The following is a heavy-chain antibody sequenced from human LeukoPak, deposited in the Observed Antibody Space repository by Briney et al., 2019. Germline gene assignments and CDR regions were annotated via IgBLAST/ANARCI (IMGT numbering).Heavy chain of an antibody. CDR2: ISAYNGNT. V-gene: IGHV1-18*01. D-gene: IGHD2-8*02. CDR3: ARDRVQVSPPQYNWFDP. Sequence: ASVKVSCKASGYTFTSYGISWVRQAPGQGLEWMGWISAYNGNTNYAQKLQGRVTMTTDTSTSTAYMELRSLRSDDTAVYYCARDRVQVSPPQYNWFDPWGQGTLVTVSS. J-gene: IGHJ5*02. CDR1: GYTFTSYG.